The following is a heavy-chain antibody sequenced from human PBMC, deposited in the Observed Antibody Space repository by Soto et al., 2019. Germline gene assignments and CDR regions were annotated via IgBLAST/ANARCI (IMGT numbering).Heavy chain of an antibody. J-gene: IGHJ4*02. CDR2: ISYDGINQ. CDR3: AKVGLMGAYRKSFFDY. CDR1: GFAFTTYG. Sequence: GGSLRLSCAASGFAFTTYGMHWVRRAPGKGLEWVAFISYDGINQYYADSVKGRFTISRDISKNTLYLQMNNLRPEDTAVYYCAKVGLMGAYRKSFFDYWGQGALVTVSS. D-gene: IGHD1-26*01. V-gene: IGHV3-30*18.